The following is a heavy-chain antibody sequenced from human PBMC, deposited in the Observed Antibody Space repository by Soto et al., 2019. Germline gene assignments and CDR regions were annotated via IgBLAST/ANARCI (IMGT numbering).Heavy chain of an antibody. J-gene: IGHJ4*02. CDR1: GFTLSSYA. CDR3: AREVEYTSAFGISSSFDY. CDR2: ISKGGSNL. V-gene: IGHV3-30-3*01. Sequence: LRLSCAASGFTLSSYAIHWVRQAPGKGLEWVTVISKGGSNLYFADSVKGRFTISRDNSKNTLYLQVNSLRSEDTAVYYCAREVEYTSAFGISSSFDYWGQGTLVTVSS. D-gene: IGHD6-19*01.